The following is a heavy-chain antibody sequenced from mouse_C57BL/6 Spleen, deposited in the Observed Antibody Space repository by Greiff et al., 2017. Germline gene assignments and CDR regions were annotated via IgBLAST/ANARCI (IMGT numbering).Heavy chain of an antibody. CDR3: TGSWDGYYGFAY. V-gene: IGHV1-15*01. Sequence: QVQLQQSGAELVRPGASVTLSCKASGYTFTDYEMHWVKQTPVHGLEWIGAIDPETGGTAYNQKFKGKAILTADKSSSPAYMELRSLTSDDSAVYYCTGSWDGYYGFAYWGQGTLVTVAA. CDR1: GYTFTDYE. J-gene: IGHJ3*01. CDR2: IDPETGGT. D-gene: IGHD2-3*01.